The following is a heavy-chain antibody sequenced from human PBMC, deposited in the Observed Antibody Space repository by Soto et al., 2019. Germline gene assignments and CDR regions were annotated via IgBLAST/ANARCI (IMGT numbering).Heavy chain of an antibody. V-gene: IGHV3-30-3*01. J-gene: IGHJ4*02. CDR2: ISYDGSNK. CDR3: ARLQWDQTDIVLVPAANFDY. CDR1: GFTFSSYA. D-gene: IGHD2-2*01. Sequence: GGSLRLSCAASGFTFSSYAMHWVRQAPGKGLEWVAVISYDGSNKYYADSVKGRFTISRDNSKNTLYLQMNSLRAEDTAVYYCARLQWDQTDIVLVPAANFDYWGQGTLVTVSS.